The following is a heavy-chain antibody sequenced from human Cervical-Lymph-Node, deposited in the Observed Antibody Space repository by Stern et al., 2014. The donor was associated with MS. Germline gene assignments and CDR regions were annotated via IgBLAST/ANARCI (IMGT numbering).Heavy chain of an antibody. CDR2: IIPTLGLP. D-gene: IGHD1-1*01. V-gene: IGHV1-69*09. CDR1: GGTFSSSYA. Sequence: VQLVESGAEVKKPGSSVNVSCMASGGTFSSSYAITWLRQAPGPGLEWTGRIIPTLGLPYYAQKVQGRVPITADTSTNTAYMGLNSLTSEDTAVYYCARGVVSNRATATLHNLFDPWGQGTLVTVSS. J-gene: IGHJ5*02. CDR3: ARGVVSNRATATLHNLFDP.